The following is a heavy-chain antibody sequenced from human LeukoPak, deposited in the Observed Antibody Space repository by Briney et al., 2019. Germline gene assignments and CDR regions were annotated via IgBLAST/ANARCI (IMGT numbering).Heavy chain of an antibody. Sequence: GGSLRLSCAASGFTFSSYAMSWVRQAPGKGLEWVSAISGSGGSTYYADSVKGRFTISRDNSKNTLYLQMNSLRAEDTAVYYCAKGLLGDYKASSPFDYWGQGTLVTVSS. CDR1: GFTFSSYA. D-gene: IGHD4-17*01. CDR2: ISGSGGST. V-gene: IGHV3-23*01. J-gene: IGHJ4*02. CDR3: AKGLLGDYKASSPFDY.